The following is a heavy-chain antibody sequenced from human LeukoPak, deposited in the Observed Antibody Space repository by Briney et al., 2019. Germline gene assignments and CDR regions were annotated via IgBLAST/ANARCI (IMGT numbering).Heavy chain of an antibody. CDR2: ISHDGSNK. D-gene: IGHD2-2*01. CDR1: GFTFSSYA. CDR3: ARVGYCSSTSCSPGAFDI. J-gene: IGHJ3*02. Sequence: GGSLRLSCAASGFTFSSYAMHWVRQAPGKGLEWVAVISHDGSNKYYADSVKGRFTISRDNSKNTLYLQMNSLRAEDTAVYYCARVGYCSSTSCSPGAFDIWGQGTMVTVSS. V-gene: IGHV3-30-3*01.